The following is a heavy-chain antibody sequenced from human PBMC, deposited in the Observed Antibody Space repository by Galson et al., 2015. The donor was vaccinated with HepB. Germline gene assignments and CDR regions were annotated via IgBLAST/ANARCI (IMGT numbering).Heavy chain of an antibody. CDR1: GDNLTSYY. D-gene: IGHD3-3*01. CDR3: ARGHFDFWSGYNTGRLDY. CDR2: INPSAGST. V-gene: IGHV1-46*01. Sequence: SVKVSCKASGDNLTSYYIHWVRQAPGQGLEWMGIINPSAGSTSYAQWFQGRVTMTRETSTSKVYMELSSLRSEDTAVYYCARGHFDFWSGYNTGRLDYWGQGTLITVSS. J-gene: IGHJ4*02.